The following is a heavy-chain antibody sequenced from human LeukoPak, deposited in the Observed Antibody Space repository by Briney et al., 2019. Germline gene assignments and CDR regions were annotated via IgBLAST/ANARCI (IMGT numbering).Heavy chain of an antibody. CDR3: ARDQVGGAADY. CDR1: GFTFSSYA. V-gene: IGHV3-30-3*01. CDR2: ISDSGTKK. J-gene: IGHJ4*02. D-gene: IGHD6-13*01. Sequence: PGGSLSLSCAASGFTFSSYAMHWVRQAPGKGLEWVAVISDSGTKKYYADSVKGRFTLSRDNSKNTLSLQMNSLRVEDTAVYYCARDQVGGAADYWGQGTLVTVSS.